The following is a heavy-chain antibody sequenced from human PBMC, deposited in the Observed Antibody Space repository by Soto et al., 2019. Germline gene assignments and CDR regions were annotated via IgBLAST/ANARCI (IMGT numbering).Heavy chain of an antibody. CDR1: GFTFSSYS. Sequence: EVQLVESGGGLVKPGGSLRLSCAASGFTFSSYSMNWVRQAPGKGLEWVSSISSSSSYIYYADSVKGRFTISRDNAKNSLYLQMNSLRAEDTAVYYCARDEDYYGSGSYSYYYYGMEVWGQGTTVTVSS. CDR3: ARDEDYYGSGSYSYYYYGMEV. D-gene: IGHD3-10*01. CDR2: ISSSSSYI. V-gene: IGHV3-21*01. J-gene: IGHJ6*02.